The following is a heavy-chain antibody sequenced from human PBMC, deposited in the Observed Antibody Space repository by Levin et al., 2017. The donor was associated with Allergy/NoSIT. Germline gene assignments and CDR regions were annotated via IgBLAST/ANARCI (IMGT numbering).Heavy chain of an antibody. CDR3: ARGRYCTSGNCHSAYYYGMDV. CDR1: KFTFSDFY. Sequence: KAGGSLRLSCAASKFTFSDFYMSWIRQAPGKGLEWIAYIGSSGSPKYYADSVKGRFTISRDNAKNSLNLQMNSLRVEDTAVYYCARGRYCTSGNCHSAYYYGMDVWGQGTTVTVSS. V-gene: IGHV3-11*01. CDR2: IGSSGSPK. D-gene: IGHD2-15*01. J-gene: IGHJ6*02.